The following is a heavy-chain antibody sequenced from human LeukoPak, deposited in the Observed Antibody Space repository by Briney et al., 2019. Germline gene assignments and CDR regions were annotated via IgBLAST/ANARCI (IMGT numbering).Heavy chain of an antibody. Sequence: ASVRVSCKASGYNFIGYYINWVRQAPGQGLEWMGWINPNSGGTNYAQKFQGRVTMTRDTSISTAYMELSRLRSDDTAVYYCARDPSDYYYYMDVWGKGTTVTVSS. J-gene: IGHJ6*03. V-gene: IGHV1-2*02. CDR2: INPNSGGT. CDR1: GYNFIGYY. CDR3: ARDPSDYYYYMDV.